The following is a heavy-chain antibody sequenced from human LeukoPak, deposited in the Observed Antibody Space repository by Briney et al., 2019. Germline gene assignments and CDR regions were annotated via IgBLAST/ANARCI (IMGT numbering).Heavy chain of an antibody. CDR1: GGSISSHY. CDR3: ARDNGYSSSTDY. D-gene: IGHD6-6*01. J-gene: IGHJ4*02. Sequence: PSETLSLTCTVSGGSISSHYWSWIRQPPGKGLEWIGYIYYSGSTNYNPSLKSRVTISVDTSKNQFSLKLSSVTAADTAVYYCARDNGYSSSTDYWGQGTLVTVSS. V-gene: IGHV4-59*11. CDR2: IYYSGST.